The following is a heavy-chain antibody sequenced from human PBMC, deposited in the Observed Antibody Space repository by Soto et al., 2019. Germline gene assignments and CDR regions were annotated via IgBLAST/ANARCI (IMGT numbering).Heavy chain of an antibody. CDR3: AKTKGYCSGSSCYSSSDY. CDR1: GFTFNNHA. J-gene: IGHJ4*02. Sequence: PGGSLRLSCAASGFTFNNHAMSWVRQAPGKGLEWVSVISGTGGSTYYADSVKGRFTISRDNSKNTVSLQMNSLRAEDTAVYYCAKTKGYCSGSSCYSSSDYWGQGTRVTVSS. D-gene: IGHD2-15*01. V-gene: IGHV3-23*01. CDR2: ISGTGGST.